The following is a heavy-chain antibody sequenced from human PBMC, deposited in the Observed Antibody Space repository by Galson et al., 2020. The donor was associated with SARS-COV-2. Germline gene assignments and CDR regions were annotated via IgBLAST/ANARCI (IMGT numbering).Heavy chain of an antibody. CDR1: GYPITSGFY. D-gene: IGHD6-19*01. Sequence: ASETPSLTCIVSGYPITSGFYWGWNRQPPERGQEWNGSIYQSGSTYYSPSLRSRVTISVDTSKNQFSLRLKSVTAADTALYYCVRCGHSSAWDLDYWGQGILVTVSS. V-gene: IGHV4-38-2*02. J-gene: IGHJ4*02. CDR3: VRCGHSSAWDLDY. CDR2: IYQSGST.